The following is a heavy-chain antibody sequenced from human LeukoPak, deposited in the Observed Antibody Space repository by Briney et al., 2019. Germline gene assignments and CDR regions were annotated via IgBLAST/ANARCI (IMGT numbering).Heavy chain of an antibody. V-gene: IGHV5-10-1*01. CDR1: GYSFTTYW. CDR2: IDPSDSYT. CDR3: ARQDF. Sequence: GESLKISFKVSGYSFTTYWISWVRPMPGKGLEWMGRIDPSDSYTDYAPSFQGHVTISADRSLSTAYLQWYSLKASDTAMYYCARQDFWGQGTLVTVSS. J-gene: IGHJ4*02.